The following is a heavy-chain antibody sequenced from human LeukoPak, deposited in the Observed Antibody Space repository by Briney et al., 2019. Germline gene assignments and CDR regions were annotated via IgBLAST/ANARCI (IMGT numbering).Heavy chain of an antibody. CDR1: GGSISGSY. CDR2: IYYSGST. J-gene: IGHJ4*02. Sequence: PSETLSLTCTVSGGSISGSYWSWIREPPGKGPEWIGYIYYSGSTKYNPSLKSRVTISIDTSKNQFSLKLSSVTAADTAVYYCARDREQGKGFDYWGQGTLVTVSS. CDR3: ARDREQGKGFDY. D-gene: IGHD6-13*01. V-gene: IGHV4-59*01.